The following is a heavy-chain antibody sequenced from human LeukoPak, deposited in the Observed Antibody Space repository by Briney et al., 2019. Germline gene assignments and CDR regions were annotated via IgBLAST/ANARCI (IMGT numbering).Heavy chain of an antibody. V-gene: IGHV1-8*01. CDR2: MNPNSGNT. D-gene: IGHD3-3*01. J-gene: IGHJ4*02. CDR1: GYTFTSYD. Sequence: ASVKVSCKASGYTFTSYDINWVRQATGQGLEWMGWMNPNSGNTGYAQKFQGRVTMTRNTSISTAYMELSSLRSEDTAVYYCARGVSASYYDFWSGYVYYFDYWSQGTLVTVSS. CDR3: ARGVSASYYDFWSGYVYYFDY.